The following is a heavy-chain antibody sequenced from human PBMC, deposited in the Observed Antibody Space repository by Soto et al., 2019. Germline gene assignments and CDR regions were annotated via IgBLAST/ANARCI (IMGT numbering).Heavy chain of an antibody. CDR3: ARQISHYDSWSNTYFFSGLDV. D-gene: IGHD3-3*01. CDR2: IYPADSDT. J-gene: IGHJ6*02. V-gene: IGHV5-51*01. Sequence: AGEALKISCKGPGSRFPSDWIGGVRQMPGKGLGWRGSIYPADSDTRYSPSVQGQVTISADKSILTDYLEWCSLKASDTSMYYCARQISHYDSWSNTYFFSGLDVWGQGTTVTVSS. CDR1: GSRFPSDW.